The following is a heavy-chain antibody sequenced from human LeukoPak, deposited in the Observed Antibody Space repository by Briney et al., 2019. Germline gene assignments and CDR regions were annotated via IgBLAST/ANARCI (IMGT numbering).Heavy chain of an antibody. CDR3: ARGGYDFWSGYYYYYYYMDV. CDR1: GGSFSGYY. Sequence: SETLSLTCAVYGGSFSGYYWSWIRQPPGKGLEWIGEVNHSGSTNHNPSLKSRVTISVDTSKNQFSLKLSSVTAADTAVYYCARGGYDFWSGYYYYYYYMDVWGKGTTVTVSS. CDR2: VNHSGST. D-gene: IGHD3-3*01. V-gene: IGHV4-34*01. J-gene: IGHJ6*03.